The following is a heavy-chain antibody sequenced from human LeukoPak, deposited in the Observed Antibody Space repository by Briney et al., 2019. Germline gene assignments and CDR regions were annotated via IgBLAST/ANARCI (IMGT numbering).Heavy chain of an antibody. CDR3: ARGSLVGGDYGDY. J-gene: IGHJ4*02. Sequence: ASVKVSRKASGYTFTSYAMHWVRQAPGRGLEWMGIINPSGGSTSYAQKFQGRVTMTRDTSTSTVYMELSSLRSDDTAVYYCARGSLVGGDYGDYWGQGTLVTVSS. CDR2: INPSGGST. CDR1: GYTFTSYA. V-gene: IGHV1-46*01. D-gene: IGHD2-8*02.